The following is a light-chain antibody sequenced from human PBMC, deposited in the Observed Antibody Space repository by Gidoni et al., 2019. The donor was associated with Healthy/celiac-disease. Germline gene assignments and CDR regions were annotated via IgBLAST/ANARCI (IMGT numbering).Light chain of an antibody. J-gene: IGKJ2*01. CDR3: QQYNSYSPGYT. Sequence: DIPMTQSTSTLSASVGDRVTITCRASQSISSWLAWYQQKPGKAPKLLIYKASSLESGVPSRFSGSGSGTEFTLTISSLQPDDFATYYCQQYNSYSPGYTFGQGTKLEIK. CDR1: QSISSW. V-gene: IGKV1-5*03. CDR2: KAS.